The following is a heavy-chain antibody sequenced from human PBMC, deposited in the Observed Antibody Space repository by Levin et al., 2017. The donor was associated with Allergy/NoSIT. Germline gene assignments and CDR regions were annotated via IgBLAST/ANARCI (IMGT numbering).Heavy chain of an antibody. J-gene: IGHJ3*02. CDR1: GFTVSSHY. Sequence: PGESLKISCAASGFTVSSHYMSWVRQAPGKGLEWVSVIYSGGSTYYADSVKGRFTISRDNSKNTLYLQMNSLRAEDTAVYYCALTGSAFDIWGQGTMVTVSS. D-gene: IGHD1-20*01. V-gene: IGHV3-53*01. CDR3: ALTGSAFDI. CDR2: IYSGGST.